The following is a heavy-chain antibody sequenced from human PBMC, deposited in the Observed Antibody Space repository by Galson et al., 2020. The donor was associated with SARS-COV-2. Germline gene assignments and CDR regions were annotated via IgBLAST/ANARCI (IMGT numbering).Heavy chain of an antibody. CDR1: GYILTRYG. J-gene: IGHJ6*02. CDR2: IAGYNAMT. Sequence: ASVKVSCKTSGYILTRYGISWVRQAPGQGLEWMGWIAGYNAMTKYAHKFQGRVTLTIDTTTSTAYMDLRGLRSDDTAVYYCARELEPGMLCCQQRMDVWGQGTAVTVSS. CDR3: ARELEPGMLCCQQRMDV. V-gene: IGHV1-18*01. D-gene: IGHD2-8*01.